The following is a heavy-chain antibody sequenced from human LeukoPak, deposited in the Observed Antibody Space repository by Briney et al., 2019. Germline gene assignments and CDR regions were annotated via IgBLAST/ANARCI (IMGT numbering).Heavy chain of an antibody. CDR1: AGTFSSYA. CDR2: IIPIFGTA. CDR3: ARWTNYGDYEYYFDY. D-gene: IGHD4-17*01. J-gene: IGHJ4*02. Sequence: GASVKVSCKASAGTFSSYAISWVRQAPGQGLEWMGGIIPIFGTANYAQKFQGRVTITADESTSTAYMELSSLRSEDTAVYYCARWTNYGDYEYYFDYWGQGTLVTVSS. V-gene: IGHV1-69*13.